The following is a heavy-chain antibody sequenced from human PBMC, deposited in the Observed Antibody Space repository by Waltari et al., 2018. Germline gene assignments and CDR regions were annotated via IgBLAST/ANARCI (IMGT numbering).Heavy chain of an antibody. V-gene: IGHV1-69*01. D-gene: IGHD1-26*01. CDR1: GGPFRRYA. CDR2: SIPIVSTA. CDR3: ARATGGGSSGGAPNWFDP. Sequence: VPLVQSGAEVKKPGSSVTVSCKASGGPFRRYARRGVRPAPGHGLEWVGGSIPIVSTANYAQKFQGIVTMTADESTSTAYMELSSLRSEDTAVYYWARATGGGSSGGAPNWFDPWGQGTLVTVSS. J-gene: IGHJ5*02.